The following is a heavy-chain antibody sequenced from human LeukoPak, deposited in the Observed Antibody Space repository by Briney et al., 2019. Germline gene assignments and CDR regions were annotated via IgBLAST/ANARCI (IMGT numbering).Heavy chain of an antibody. CDR2: ISGKSDYI. V-gene: IGHV3-21*01. CDR3: ASDLPAATT. Sequence: PGGSLRLSCAASGFTFSAYSMSWVRQAPGKGLEWVSSISGKSDYIFYADSMKGRFTISRDNAQKSLYLQVDSLRAEDTAVYYCASDLPAATTWGQGTLVTVSS. D-gene: IGHD2-2*01. J-gene: IGHJ5*02. CDR1: GFTFSAYS.